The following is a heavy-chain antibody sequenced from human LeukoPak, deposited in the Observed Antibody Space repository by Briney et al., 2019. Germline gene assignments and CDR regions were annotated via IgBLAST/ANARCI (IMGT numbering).Heavy chain of an antibody. CDR3: AKDPLPYAQHRRHDY. Sequence: GGSLRLSCAASGFTFSSYAMSWVRQAPGKGLEWVSAISGSDGSTYYADSVKGRFTISRDNSKNTLYLQMNSLRAEDTAVYYCAKDPLPYAQHRRHDYWGQGTLVTVSS. CDR2: ISGSDGST. V-gene: IGHV3-23*01. CDR1: GFTFSSYA. D-gene: IGHD2-2*01. J-gene: IGHJ4*02.